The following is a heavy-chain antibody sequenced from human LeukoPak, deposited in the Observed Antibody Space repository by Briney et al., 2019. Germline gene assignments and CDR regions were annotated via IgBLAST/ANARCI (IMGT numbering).Heavy chain of an antibody. D-gene: IGHD2-2*01. CDR3: ARAPSSTSRNWFDP. CDR2: INHSGST. V-gene: IGHV4-34*01. J-gene: IGHJ5*02. CDR1: GYSISSGYY. Sequence: SETLSLTCAVSGYSISSGYYWSWIRQPPGKGLEWIGEINHSGSTNYNPSLKSRVTISVDTSKNQFSLKLSSVTAADTAVYYCARAPSSTSRNWFDPWGQGTLVTVSS.